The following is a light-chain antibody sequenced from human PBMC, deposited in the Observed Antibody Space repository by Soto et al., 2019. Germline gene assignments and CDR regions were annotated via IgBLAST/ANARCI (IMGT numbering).Light chain of an antibody. V-gene: IGKV1-39*01. CDR1: QGISSY. Sequence: DIPMTQSPSSLSASVGDRVTITCRTHQGISSYLSWYQQKPGKAPNLLIYSASNLQSGVPSRFSVSGSGTDFTLTISSLQPEDFATYYFQQTYSTQWTFGQGTKVEIK. CDR3: QQTYSTQWT. CDR2: SAS. J-gene: IGKJ1*01.